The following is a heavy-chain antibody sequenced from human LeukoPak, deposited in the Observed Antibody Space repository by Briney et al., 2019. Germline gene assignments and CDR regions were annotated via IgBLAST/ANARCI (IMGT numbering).Heavy chain of an antibody. D-gene: IGHD3-10*01. V-gene: IGHV1-69*13. Sequence: SVKVSCKASGGTFSSYAISWVRQAPGQGLEWMGGIIPIFGTANYAQKFQGRVTITADESTSTAYMELSSLRSEDTAVYYCARESQFGEFGFDIWGQGTMVTVSS. J-gene: IGHJ3*02. CDR3: ARESQFGEFGFDI. CDR1: GGTFSSYA. CDR2: IIPIFGTA.